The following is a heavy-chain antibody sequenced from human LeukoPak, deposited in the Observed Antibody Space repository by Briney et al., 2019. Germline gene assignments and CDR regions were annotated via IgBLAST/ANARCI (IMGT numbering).Heavy chain of an antibody. CDR3: ASEGYCSGGSCYSAY. J-gene: IGHJ4*02. CDR1: GGSFSGYY. D-gene: IGHD2-15*01. Sequence: SETLSLTRAVYGGSFSGYYWSWIRQPPGKGLEWIGEINHSGSTNYNPSLKSRVTISVDTSKNQFSLKLSSVTAADTAVYYCASEGYCSGGSCYSAYWGQGTLVTVSS. V-gene: IGHV4-34*01. CDR2: INHSGST.